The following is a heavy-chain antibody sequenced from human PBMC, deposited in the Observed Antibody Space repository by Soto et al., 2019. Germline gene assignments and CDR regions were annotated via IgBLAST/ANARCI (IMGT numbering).Heavy chain of an antibody. J-gene: IGHJ4*02. V-gene: IGHV3-30*18. CDR2: ISNDGSST. CDR3: VEEIGDSNDSPLDY. D-gene: IGHD4-17*01. Sequence: QVQLVESGGGVVQPGRSLRLSCAASGFTCSSIGMHWVRQAPGKGLEWVAIISNDGSSTYYADSVKGRFTISRDNSKNTLYLQLNSLRTEDTAIDYCVEEIGDSNDSPLDYCGQGTLVTVSS. CDR1: GFTCSSIG.